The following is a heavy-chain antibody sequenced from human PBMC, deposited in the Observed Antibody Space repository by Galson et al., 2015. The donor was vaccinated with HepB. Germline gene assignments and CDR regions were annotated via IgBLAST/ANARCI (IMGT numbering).Heavy chain of an antibody. CDR3: ARDSLAAAHLDY. CDR2: ISYDESNK. J-gene: IGHJ4*02. D-gene: IGHD2-2*01. CDR1: GFTFSSYC. Sequence: SLRLSCAASGFTFSSYCMHWVRQAPGKGLEWVAVISYDESNKSYADSVKGRFTISRDNSKNTLYLQMNSLRAEDTAVYDCARDSLAAAHLDYWGQGTLVTVSS. V-gene: IGHV3-30*03.